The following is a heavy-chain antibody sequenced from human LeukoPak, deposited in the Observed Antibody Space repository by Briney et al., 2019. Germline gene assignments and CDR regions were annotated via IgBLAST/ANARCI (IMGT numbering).Heavy chain of an antibody. V-gene: IGHV3-33*01. Sequence: GRSLGLSCAASGFTFSSYGMHWVRQAPGKGLEWVAVIWYDGSNKYYADSVKGRFTISRDNSKNTLYLQMNSLRAEDTAVYYCARDMFSYCGGDCYSVRAFDIWGQGTMVTVSS. D-gene: IGHD2-21*02. CDR2: IWYDGSNK. J-gene: IGHJ3*02. CDR1: GFTFSSYG. CDR3: ARDMFSYCGGDCYSVRAFDI.